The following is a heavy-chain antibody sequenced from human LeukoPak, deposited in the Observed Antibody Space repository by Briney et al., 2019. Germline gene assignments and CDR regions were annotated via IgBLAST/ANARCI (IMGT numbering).Heavy chain of an antibody. Sequence: GGSLRLSCAASGFTFSSYSMNWVRQAPGKGLEWVSSISSSSSYIYYADSVKGRLTISRDNAKNSLYLQMNSLRAEDTAVYYCARDPLVQVVGASGYFQHWGQGTLVTVSS. V-gene: IGHV3-21*01. J-gene: IGHJ1*01. CDR3: ARDPLVQVVGASGYFQH. D-gene: IGHD1-26*01. CDR2: ISSSSSYI. CDR1: GFTFSSYS.